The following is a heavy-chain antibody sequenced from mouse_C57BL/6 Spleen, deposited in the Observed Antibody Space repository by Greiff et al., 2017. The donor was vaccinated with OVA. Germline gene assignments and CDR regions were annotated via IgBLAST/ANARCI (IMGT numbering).Heavy chain of an antibody. V-gene: IGHV1-22*01. Sequence: EVMLVESGPELVKPGASVKMSCKASGYTFTDYNMHWVKQSHGKSLEWIGYINPNNGGTSYNQKFKGKATLTVNKSSSTAYMELRSLTSEDSAVYYCAGPLGGFAYWGQGTLVTVSA. D-gene: IGHD4-1*01. CDR3: AGPLGGFAY. CDR1: GYTFTDYN. J-gene: IGHJ3*01. CDR2: INPNNGGT.